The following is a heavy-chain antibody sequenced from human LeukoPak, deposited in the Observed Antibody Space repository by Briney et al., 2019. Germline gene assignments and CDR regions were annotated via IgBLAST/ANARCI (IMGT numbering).Heavy chain of an antibody. V-gene: IGHV3-48*04. CDR2: ISSSSSTI. CDR3: ARDGGDTAMVYWYFDL. J-gene: IGHJ2*01. D-gene: IGHD5-18*01. CDR1: GFTFSSYS. Sequence: GGSLRLSCAASGFTFSSYSMNWVRQAPGKGLEWVSYISSSSSTIYYADSVKGRFTISRDNAKNSLYLQMNSLRAEDTAVYYCARDGGDTAMVYWYFDLWGRGTLVTVSS.